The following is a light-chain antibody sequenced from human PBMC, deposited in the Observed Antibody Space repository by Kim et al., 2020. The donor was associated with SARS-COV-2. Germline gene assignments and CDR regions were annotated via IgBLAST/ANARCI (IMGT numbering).Light chain of an antibody. CDR3: VANDDILSGIL. Sequence: GQTLTISCSGSNSNIGSHYVYWYQHFPGTAPKLLIYRNNQRPSGVPDRFSGSKSGTSASLAISGLRSADEADYYCVANDDILSGILFGGGTQLTVL. V-gene: IGLV1-47*01. J-gene: IGLJ2*01. CDR2: RNN. CDR1: NSNIGSHY.